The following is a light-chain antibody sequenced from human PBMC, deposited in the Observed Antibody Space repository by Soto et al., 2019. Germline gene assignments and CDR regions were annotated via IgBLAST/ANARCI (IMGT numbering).Light chain of an antibody. CDR3: EQYGSSPRT. CDR2: GIS. J-gene: IGKJ1*01. CDR1: QSVNANY. V-gene: IGKV3-20*01. Sequence: PGERATLSCRASQSVNANYFAWYQQKPGQAPRLLIYGISSRPTGIPDRFSGSGSGTDFTLTISRLEPEDFAVYYCEQYGSSPRTFGHGTKVEI.